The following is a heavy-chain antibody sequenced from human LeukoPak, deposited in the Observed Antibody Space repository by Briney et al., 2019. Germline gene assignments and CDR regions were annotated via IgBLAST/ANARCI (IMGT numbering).Heavy chain of an antibody. CDR1: GGSISSYY. Sequence: PSETLSLTCTVPGGSISSYYWSWIRQPPGKGLEWIGYISYSGSTNYNPSLKSRVTISVDTSKTQFSLKLSSVTAADTAVYYCARVVGYSSSWYGAFDIWGQGTMVTVSS. J-gene: IGHJ3*02. D-gene: IGHD6-13*01. V-gene: IGHV4-59*01. CDR2: ISYSGST. CDR3: ARVVGYSSSWYGAFDI.